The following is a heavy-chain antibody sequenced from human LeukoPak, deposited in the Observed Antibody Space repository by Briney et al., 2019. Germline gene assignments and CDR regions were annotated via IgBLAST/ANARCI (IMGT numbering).Heavy chain of an antibody. CDR3: ARGIDVEKYYFDY. V-gene: IGHV4-31*03. CDR2: IYYSGST. D-gene: IGHD1-1*01. J-gene: IGHJ4*02. CDR1: GGSPSSGAYY. Sequence: PSETLSLTCTLSGGSPSSGAYYWSCVRQHPGKGLEWIVYIYYSGSTYYNPSLKSRVTISVDTSKNQFSLKLSSVTAADTAVYYCARGIDVEKYYFDYWGQGTLVTVSS.